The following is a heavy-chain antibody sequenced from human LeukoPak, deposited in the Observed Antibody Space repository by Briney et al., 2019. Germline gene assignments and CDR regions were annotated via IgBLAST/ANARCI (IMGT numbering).Heavy chain of an antibody. D-gene: IGHD2-2*01. J-gene: IGHJ6*03. CDR1: GGSISSYY. Sequence: SGTLSLTCTVSGGSISSYYWSWIRQPPGKGLEWIGYIYYSGSTNYNPSLKSRVTISVDTSKNQFSLKLRSVTAADTAVYYCAREVPGWRLIGTQRQAYYYMDVWGKGTTVTISS. CDR2: IYYSGST. V-gene: IGHV4-59*01. CDR3: AREVPGWRLIGTQRQAYYYMDV.